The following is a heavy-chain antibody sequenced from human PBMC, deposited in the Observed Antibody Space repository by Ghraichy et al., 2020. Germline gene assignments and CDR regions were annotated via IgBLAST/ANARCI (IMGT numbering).Heavy chain of an antibody. V-gene: IGHV3-7*03. J-gene: IGHJ6*02. D-gene: IGHD1-26*01. CDR3: ARDRGGAYYYYYYDMDV. Sequence: GGSLRLSCAASGFTFSSYWMSWVRQAPGKGLEWVANIKQDGSEKYYVDSVKGRFTISRDNAKNSLYLQMNSLRAEDTAVYYCARDRGGAYYYYYYDMDVWGQGTTVTVSS. CDR1: GFTFSSYW. CDR2: IKQDGSEK.